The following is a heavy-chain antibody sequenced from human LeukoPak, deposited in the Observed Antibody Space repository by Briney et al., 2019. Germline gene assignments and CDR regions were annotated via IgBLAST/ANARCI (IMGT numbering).Heavy chain of an antibody. CDR3: AGSGSCSSTSCYTGIGY. J-gene: IGHJ4*02. D-gene: IGHD2-2*02. V-gene: IGHV3-23*01. Sequence: GGSLRLSCAASGFTFSSYAMSWVRQAPGKGLEWVSAISGSGGSTYYADSVKGRFTISRDNSKNTLYLQMNSLRAEDTAVYYCAGSGSCSSTSCYTGIGYWGQGTLVTVSS. CDR1: GFTFSSYA. CDR2: ISGSGGST.